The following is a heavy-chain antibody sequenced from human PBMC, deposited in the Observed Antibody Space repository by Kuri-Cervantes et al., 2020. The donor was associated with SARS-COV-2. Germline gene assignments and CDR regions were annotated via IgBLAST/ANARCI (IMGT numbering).Heavy chain of an antibody. CDR2: ISFDGRNK. Sequence: GESLKISCEASGFIFSDYALDWVRQAPGKGLEWVAIISFDGRNKHYADSVKGRFTVSRDNSKNVVHLQMNSLRLEGTANYYCAREPWRADVSDGKRPFDYWGQGNLVTVSS. D-gene: IGHD1-1*01. J-gene: IGHJ4*02. CDR1: GFIFSDYA. V-gene: IGHV3-30*04. CDR3: AREPWRADVSDGKRPFDY.